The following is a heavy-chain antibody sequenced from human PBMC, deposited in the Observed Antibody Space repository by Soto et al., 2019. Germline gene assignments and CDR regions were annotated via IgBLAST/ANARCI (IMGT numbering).Heavy chain of an antibody. CDR2: INPSGGST. CDR3: ARADYYGSSGYHLDY. J-gene: IGHJ4*02. V-gene: IGHV1-46*01. Sequence: QVQVAQSGAEVKRPGASVKVSCWASGYPFTNFYIHWVRQAPGQGLEWMGIINPSGGSTAYAQKCLGRVTMTRDTSTSTVDMEVSSLRSEDTAVYYCARADYYGSSGYHLDYWGQGTLVTVSS. CDR1: GYPFTNFY. D-gene: IGHD3-22*01.